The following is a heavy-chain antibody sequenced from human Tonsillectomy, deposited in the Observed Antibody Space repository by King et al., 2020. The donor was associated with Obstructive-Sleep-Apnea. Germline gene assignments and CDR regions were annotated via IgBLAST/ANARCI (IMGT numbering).Heavy chain of an antibody. CDR1: GFTFSDYA. Sequence: VQLVESGGGVVQPGRSLRLSCAASGFTFSDYAMHWVRQAPGKGLEWVAVISHDGSNQYYADSVKGRFTISRDNSKNTLYLQVNSLRNEDTAVYYCSTRDHGGSPQRHWGQGTLVTVSS. J-gene: IGHJ1*01. CDR2: ISHDGSNQ. V-gene: IGHV3-30*04. D-gene: IGHD3-16*01. CDR3: STRDHGGSPQRH.